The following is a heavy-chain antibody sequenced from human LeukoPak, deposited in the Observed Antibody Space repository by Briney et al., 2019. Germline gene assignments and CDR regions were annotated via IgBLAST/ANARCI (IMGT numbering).Heavy chain of an antibody. J-gene: IGHJ5*02. Sequence: SETLSLTCAVSGGSISSSNWWSWVRQPPGKGLEWIGEIYHSGSTNYNPSLKSRVTISVDTSKNQFSLKLSSVTAADTAVYYCARHSTRYCSSTSCYGDWFDPWGQGTLVTASS. CDR1: GGSISSSNW. CDR2: IYHSGST. CDR3: ARHSTRYCSSTSCYGDWFDP. D-gene: IGHD2-2*01. V-gene: IGHV4-4*02.